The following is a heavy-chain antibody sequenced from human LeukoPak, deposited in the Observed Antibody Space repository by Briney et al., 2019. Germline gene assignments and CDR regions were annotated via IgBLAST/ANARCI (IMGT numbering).Heavy chain of an antibody. CDR1: GFTFSSYG. CDR2: ISGSGGST. Sequence: GGTLRLSCAASGFTFSSYGMSWVRQAPGKGLEWVSAISGSGGSTYYADSVKGRFTISRDNSKNTLYLQMNSLRAEDTAVYYCAKDPAWITYYFDYWGQGTLVTVSS. CDR3: AKDPAWITYYFDY. J-gene: IGHJ4*02. V-gene: IGHV3-23*01. D-gene: IGHD5-12*01.